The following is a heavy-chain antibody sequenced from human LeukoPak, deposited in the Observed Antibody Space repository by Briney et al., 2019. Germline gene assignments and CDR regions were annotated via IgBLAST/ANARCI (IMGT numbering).Heavy chain of an antibody. D-gene: IGHD2-2*01. V-gene: IGHV4-39*01. CDR3: AIELRYCSSTSCRGNY. CDR2: IYYNGAT. J-gene: IGHJ4*02. CDR1: GGSISSSNYY. Sequence: SXTLSLTCTVSGGSISSSNYYWGWIRQPPGKGLEWIGTIYYNGATQYNPSLRSRFTISVDTSKNQFSLRLNSVTAADTAVYYCAIELRYCSSTSCRGNYWGQGTLVTVSS.